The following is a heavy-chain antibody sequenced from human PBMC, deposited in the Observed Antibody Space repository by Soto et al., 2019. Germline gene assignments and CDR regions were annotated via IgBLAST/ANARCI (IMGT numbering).Heavy chain of an antibody. CDR1: GFTFSSYS. CDR3: ARSSPDVYWYFDL. V-gene: IGHV3-48*01. J-gene: IGHJ2*01. CDR2: ISSSSSTI. Sequence: EVQLVESGGGLVQPGGSLRLSCAASGFTFSSYSMNWVRQAPGKGLEWVSYISSSSSTIYYADSVKGRFTISRDNAKNSLYLQVNSLRAEDTAVYYCARSSPDVYWYFDLWGRGTLVTVSS. D-gene: IGHD3-10*01.